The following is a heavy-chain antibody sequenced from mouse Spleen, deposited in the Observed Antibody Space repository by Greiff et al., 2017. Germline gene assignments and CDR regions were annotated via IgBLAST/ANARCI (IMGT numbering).Heavy chain of an antibody. Sequence: VRLVESGPGLVQPSQSLSITCTVSGFSLTSYGVHWVRQSPGKGLEWLGVIWSGGSTDYNAAFISRLSISKDNSKSQVFFKMNSLQANDTAIYYCARNEEYGNSYWYFDVWGAGTTVTVSS. CDR3: ARNEEYGNSYWYFDV. V-gene: IGHV2-2*02. J-gene: IGHJ1*01. CDR2: IWSGGST. CDR1: GFSLTSYG. D-gene: IGHD2-10*02.